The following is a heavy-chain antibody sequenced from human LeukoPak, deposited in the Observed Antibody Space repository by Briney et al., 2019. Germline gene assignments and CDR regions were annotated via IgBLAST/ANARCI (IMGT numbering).Heavy chain of an antibody. V-gene: IGHV3-23*01. CDR1: GFTFSTYS. D-gene: IGHD6-19*01. J-gene: IGHJ4*02. CDR3: AKDHARAVAAKGKGYDY. Sequence: GGSLRLSCAASGFTFSTYSMSWVRQTPGKGLEWVSSFSGSGGSTYYADSVKGRFTISRDNSKNTLYLQMNSLRAEDTAVYYCAKDHARAVAAKGKGYDYWGQGTLVTVSS. CDR2: FSGSGGST.